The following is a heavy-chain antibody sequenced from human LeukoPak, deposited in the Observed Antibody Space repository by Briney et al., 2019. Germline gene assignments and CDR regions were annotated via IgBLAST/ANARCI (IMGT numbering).Heavy chain of an antibody. CDR3: AKTSRGFYRWFDP. V-gene: IGHV4-59*03. D-gene: IGHD3-16*02. CDR2: IYYSGTT. J-gene: IGHJ5*02. Sequence: SETLSLTCTVSGDSISSYYWSWIRQPPGKGLEWIGYIYYSGTTSYSPSLKSRVTISVDRSKNQLSLKLSSVTAADTAVYYCAKTSRGFYRWFDPWGQGTLVTVSS. CDR1: GDSISSYY.